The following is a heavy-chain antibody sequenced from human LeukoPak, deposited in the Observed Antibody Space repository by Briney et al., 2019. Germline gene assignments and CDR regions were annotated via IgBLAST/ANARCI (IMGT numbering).Heavy chain of an antibody. V-gene: IGHV1-2*04. CDR2: INPNSGGT. Sequence: ASVKVSCKASGYTFTGYYMHWVRQAPGQGLEWMGSINPNSGGTNYAQKFQGWVTMTRDTSISTAYMELSRLRSDDTAVYYCARDGAYYDILTGIPDYGMDVWGKGTTVTVSS. J-gene: IGHJ6*04. D-gene: IGHD3-9*01. CDR3: ARDGAYYDILTGIPDYGMDV. CDR1: GYTFTGYY.